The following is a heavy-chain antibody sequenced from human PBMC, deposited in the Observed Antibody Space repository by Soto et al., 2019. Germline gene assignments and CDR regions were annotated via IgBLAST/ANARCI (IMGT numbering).Heavy chain of an antibody. CDR1: GFILSDCA. J-gene: IGHJ6*03. CDR2: ISSSSSVI. Sequence: EVQLVESGGGLVQPGGSLRLSCATSGFILSDCAMNWVRQAPGKGLEWVSYISSSSSVIDYADSVKGRFTVSRDNARNSLYLKMNSLRAEDTAVYYCARELSWGSNWYYYMDVWGKGTTVTVSS. D-gene: IGHD7-27*01. V-gene: IGHV3-48*01. CDR3: ARELSWGSNWYYYMDV.